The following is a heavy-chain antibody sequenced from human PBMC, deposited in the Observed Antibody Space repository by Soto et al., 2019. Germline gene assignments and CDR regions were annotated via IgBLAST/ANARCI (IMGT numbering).Heavy chain of an antibody. CDR2: INAGNGNT. D-gene: IGHD2-8*01. V-gene: IGHV1-3*01. J-gene: IGHJ3*02. Sequence: QVQLVQSGAEVKKPGASVKVSCKASGYTFTSYAMHWVRQAPGQRLEWMGWINAGNGNTQYSQKFQGRVTITRDTSASTAYMELSSLRTEDTAVYYCARDREDIVLMVNAFDIWGQGTMVTVSS. CDR3: ARDREDIVLMVNAFDI. CDR1: GYTFTSYA.